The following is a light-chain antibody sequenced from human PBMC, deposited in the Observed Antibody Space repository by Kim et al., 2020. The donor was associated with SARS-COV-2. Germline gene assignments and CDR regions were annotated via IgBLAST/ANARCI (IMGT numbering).Light chain of an antibody. CDR3: SSYTRTTTLV. V-gene: IGLV2-14*03. J-gene: IGLJ2*01. Sequence: GQSITISCTGTSSDVGGYNYVSWYQQHPGKAPKLMIHDVTNRPSGVSDRFSGSKSGNTASLTISGLQTEDEADYYCSSYTRTTTLVFGGGTKLTVL. CDR1: SSDVGGYNY. CDR2: DVT.